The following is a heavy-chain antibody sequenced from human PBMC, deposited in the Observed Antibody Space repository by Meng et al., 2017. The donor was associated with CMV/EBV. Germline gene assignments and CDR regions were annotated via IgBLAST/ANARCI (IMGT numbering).Heavy chain of an antibody. CDR3: ARYLGGDPYYYGMDV. CDR2: INWNGGST. D-gene: IGHD3-16*01. CDR1: GFTFDDYG. J-gene: IGHJ6*02. Sequence: GESLKISSAASGFTFDDYGMSWVRQAPGKGLEWVSGINWNGGSTGYADSVKGRFTISRDNAKNSLYLQMNSLRAEDTALYYCARYLGGDPYYYGMDVWGQGTTVTVSS. V-gene: IGHV3-20*04.